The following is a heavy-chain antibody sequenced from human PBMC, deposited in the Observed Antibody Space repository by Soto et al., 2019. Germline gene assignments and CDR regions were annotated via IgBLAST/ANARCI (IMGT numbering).Heavy chain of an antibody. CDR3: AHRTVDSSHWYEDYFDY. CDR2: NYWDEDK. V-gene: IGHV2-5*02. D-gene: IGHD6-13*01. J-gene: IGHJ4*02. CDR1: GFSLSTSGVG. Sequence: SGPTLVNPTQTLTLTCTFSGFSLSTSGVGVGWIRQTPGKALEWLALNYWDEDKRYSPSLKSRLTITKDTSKNHVVLTMTNMDPMETARYYCAHRTVDSSHWYEDYFDYWGLGTLVTVSS.